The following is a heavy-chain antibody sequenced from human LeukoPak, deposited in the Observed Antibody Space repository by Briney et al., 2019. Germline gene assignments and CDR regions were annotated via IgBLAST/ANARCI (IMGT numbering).Heavy chain of an antibody. CDR1: GFTVSSYY. CDR2: IYTAGTT. V-gene: IGHV3-66*01. J-gene: IGHJ6*02. CDR3: GRSTFRDGYNNYYYYATDV. Sequence: GGSLRLSCAASGFTVSSYYMTWVRPAPGTGLDWVSVIYTAGTTHYADSVSGGFTTSRDNSKNTLYLQMSSLRAEETAVYHCGRSTFRDGYNNYYYYATDVWGQGPRLTVSS. D-gene: IGHD5-24*01.